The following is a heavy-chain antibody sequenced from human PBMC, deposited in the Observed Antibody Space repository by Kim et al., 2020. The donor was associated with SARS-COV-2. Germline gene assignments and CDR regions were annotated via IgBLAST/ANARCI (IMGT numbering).Heavy chain of an antibody. CDR1: GFTVSSYD. Sequence: GGSLRLSCAASGFTVSSYDMNWVRQAPGKGLECVSVIYSGGSTYYSDASEDRCTTSRDNTNNTTDLQMNNRIGEETTAVYCSGNRMIGTAFPCYYYYDM. D-gene: IGHD3-10*01. CDR3: SGNRMIGTAFPCYYYYDM. J-gene: IGHJ6*01. CDR2: IYSGGST. V-gene: IGHV3-66*01.